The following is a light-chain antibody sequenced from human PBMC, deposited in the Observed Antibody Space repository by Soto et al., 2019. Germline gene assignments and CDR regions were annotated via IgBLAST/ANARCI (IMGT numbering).Light chain of an antibody. V-gene: IGLV2-8*01. CDR1: SSDVGAYNY. CDR2: AVN. J-gene: IGLJ2*01. Sequence: QSALTQPPSASGPPGQSVTISCTGTSSDVGAYNYVSWYQQEPGKAPKLMIYAVNKRPSGVPDRFSGSKSGNTASLTVSGLRAADEADYFCSSYAGGNNIMVFGGGTKLTVL. CDR3: SSYAGGNNIMV.